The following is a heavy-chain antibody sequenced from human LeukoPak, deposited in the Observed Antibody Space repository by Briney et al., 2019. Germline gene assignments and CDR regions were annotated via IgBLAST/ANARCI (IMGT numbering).Heavy chain of an antibody. CDR3: AREGPIYCSGGSCYPQSGWFDP. Sequence: PWASVKVSCKASGYTFTSYYMHWVRQAPGQGLEWMGIINPSGGSTSYAQKFQGRVTMTRDTSTSTVYMELSSLRSEDTAVYYCAREGPIYCSGGSCYPQSGWFDPWGQGTLVTVSS. CDR2: INPSGGST. J-gene: IGHJ5*02. CDR1: GYTFTSYY. V-gene: IGHV1-46*01. D-gene: IGHD2-15*01.